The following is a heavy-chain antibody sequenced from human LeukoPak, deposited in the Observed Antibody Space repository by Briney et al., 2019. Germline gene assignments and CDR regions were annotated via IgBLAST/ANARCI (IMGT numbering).Heavy chain of an antibody. CDR3: TKETVDFEY. J-gene: IGHJ4*02. Sequence: GGSLRLSCAASGFTFSSYGMHWVRQAPGKGLEWVAFIQYDGSRIHYADSVKGRFAISRDNSKDTLYLQMNSLRAEDAAVYYCTKETVDFEYWGQGTLVTVSS. D-gene: IGHD4-11*01. CDR2: IQYDGSRI. CDR1: GFTFSSYG. V-gene: IGHV3-30*02.